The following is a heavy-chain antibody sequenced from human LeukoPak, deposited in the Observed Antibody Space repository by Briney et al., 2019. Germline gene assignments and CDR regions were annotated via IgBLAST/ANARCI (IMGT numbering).Heavy chain of an antibody. CDR3: ARDRRRGIAAAGDY. Sequence: ASVTVSCKASGYTFTSYGISWVRQAPGQGLEWMGWISGSNGNTNYAQKLQGRVTMTTDTSTGTAYMELRSLRAEDTAVYYCARDRRRGIAAAGDYWGQGTLVTVSS. D-gene: IGHD6-13*01. CDR1: GYTFTSYG. V-gene: IGHV1-18*01. J-gene: IGHJ4*02. CDR2: ISGSNGNT.